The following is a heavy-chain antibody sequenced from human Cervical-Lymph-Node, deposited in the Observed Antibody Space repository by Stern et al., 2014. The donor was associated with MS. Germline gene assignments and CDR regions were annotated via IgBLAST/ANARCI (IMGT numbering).Heavy chain of an antibody. Sequence: EDQLVESGGGLVKPGGSLRLSCAASGFPFSAYSMNWVRQAPGRGLQWVSSISTGSTYIYYAGSVKGRFTISRDDAKNSLYLQMNSLRAEDTAVYYCARAIGRLDSWGQGTLVTVSS. CDR1: GFPFSAYS. V-gene: IGHV3-21*01. J-gene: IGHJ5*01. CDR2: ISTGSTYI. CDR3: ARAIGRLDS. D-gene: IGHD3-16*02.